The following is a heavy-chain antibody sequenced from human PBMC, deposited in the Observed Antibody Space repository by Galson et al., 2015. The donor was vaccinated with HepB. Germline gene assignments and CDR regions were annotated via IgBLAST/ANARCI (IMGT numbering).Heavy chain of an antibody. J-gene: IGHJ4*02. V-gene: IGHV1-3*01. CDR1: GYTFTSYA. D-gene: IGHD3-3*01. CDR3: ARAPEYYDFWSGWDY. CDR2: INAGNGNT. Sequence: SVKVSCKASGYTFTSYAMHWVRQAPGQRLEWMGWINAGNGNTKYSQKFQGRVTITRDTSASTAYMELSSLRSEDTAVYYCARAPEYYDFWSGWDYWGQGTLVTVSS.